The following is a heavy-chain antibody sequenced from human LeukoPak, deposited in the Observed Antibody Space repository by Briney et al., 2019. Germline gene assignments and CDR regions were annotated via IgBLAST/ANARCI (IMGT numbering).Heavy chain of an antibody. CDR1: GFTFSTYA. J-gene: IGHJ4*02. CDR2: VSYDGVHK. V-gene: IGHV3-30-3*01. CDR3: ARGAVEYSYGSSSDY. Sequence: GGSLRLSCAASGFTFSTYAMHWVRQAPGKGLEWVAVVSYDGVHKYYADSVKDRFTISKDNSKNTLFVLMNSLRPEDTAVYYCARGAVEYSYGSSSDYWGRGALVTVSS. D-gene: IGHD5-18*01.